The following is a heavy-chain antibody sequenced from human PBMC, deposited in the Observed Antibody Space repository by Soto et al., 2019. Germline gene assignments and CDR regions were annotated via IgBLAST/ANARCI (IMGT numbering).Heavy chain of an antibody. CDR2: INQNGIT. Sequence: PSETLSLTCDVYGGSFSDYFWSWLRQSPGKGLEWIGEINQNGITIYNPSLKSRVTLSLDTSKRQFSLKLSSVAAADTALYYCARGGVAARLQNWGQGAQVTVSS. CDR1: GGSFSDYF. D-gene: IGHD6-6*01. J-gene: IGHJ4*02. V-gene: IGHV4-34*01. CDR3: ARGGVAARLQN.